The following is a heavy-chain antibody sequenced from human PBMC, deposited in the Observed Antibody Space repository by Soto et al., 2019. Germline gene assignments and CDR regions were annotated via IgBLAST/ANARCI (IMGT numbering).Heavy chain of an antibody. CDR1: GYTFTSYG. D-gene: IGHD3-3*01. J-gene: IGHJ6*02. V-gene: IGHV1-18*01. CDR3: ARDLPQYDFWSGYPNGMDV. CDR2: ISAYNGNT. Sequence: GASVKVSCKASGYTFTSYGISWVRQAPGQGLERMGWISAYNGNTNYAQKLQGRVTMTTDTSTSTAYMELRSLRSDDTAVYYCARDLPQYDFWSGYPNGMDVWGQGTTVTVSS.